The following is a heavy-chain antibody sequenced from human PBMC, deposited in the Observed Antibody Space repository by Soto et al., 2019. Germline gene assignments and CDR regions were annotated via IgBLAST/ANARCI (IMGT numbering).Heavy chain of an antibody. V-gene: IGHV3-66*01. CDR3: ARDGGRSSWFEYFQY. D-gene: IGHD6-13*01. CDR2: IYIGGGT. J-gene: IGHJ1*01. Sequence: EVQLVESGGGLVQPGGSLRLSCAASGFTVSSNHMSWVRQAPGKGLEWISTIYIGGGTYYADSVKGRFTISRDNSNNALYLQMPSLRAEDTAVYYCARDGGRSSWFEYFQYWGQGSLVTVSS. CDR1: GFTVSSNH.